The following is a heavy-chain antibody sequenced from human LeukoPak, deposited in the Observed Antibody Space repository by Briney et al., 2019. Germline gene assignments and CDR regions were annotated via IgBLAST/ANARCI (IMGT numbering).Heavy chain of an antibody. V-gene: IGHV3-66*01. CDR1: EFSVGSNY. J-gene: IGHJ4*02. Sequence: GGSLRLSCAASEFSVGSNYMTWVRQAPGKGLEWVSLIYSGGSTYYADSVKGRFTISRDNSKNTLYLQMNSLRAEDTAVYYFARGPSGYHNTGGQGTLVTVSS. CDR2: IYSGGST. D-gene: IGHD5-12*01. CDR3: ARGPSGYHNT.